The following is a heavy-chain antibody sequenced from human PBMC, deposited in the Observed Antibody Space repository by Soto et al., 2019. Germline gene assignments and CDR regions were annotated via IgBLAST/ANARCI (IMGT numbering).Heavy chain of an antibody. V-gene: IGHV3-23*01. Sequence: EVQLLESGGGLVQPGGSLRLSCAASGFTFSSYAMSWVRQAPGKGLEWVSAISGSGGSTYYADSVKGRFTISRDNSKNTLYLQMTRLRAEVTAVYHCAKALRAVAGSDCFDHWGQGTLVTVSS. D-gene: IGHD6-19*01. CDR2: ISGSGGST. J-gene: IGHJ4*02. CDR3: AKALRAVAGSDCFDH. CDR1: GFTFSSYA.